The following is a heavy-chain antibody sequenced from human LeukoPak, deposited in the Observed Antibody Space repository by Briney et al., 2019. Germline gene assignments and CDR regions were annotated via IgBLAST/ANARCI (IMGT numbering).Heavy chain of an antibody. J-gene: IGHJ4*02. Sequence: GGSPRLSCAASGFTFSDSYMSWIRQSPGKGLEWISYISSCGETIYYADSMKGRFTISRDNAKNSLYLHINSLSAEDTAVYYCARNLPVRNDGWPLFDYWGQGTLVTASS. CDR1: GFTFSDSY. D-gene: IGHD1-1*01. CDR3: ARNLPVRNDGWPLFDY. CDR2: ISSCGETI. V-gene: IGHV3-11*01.